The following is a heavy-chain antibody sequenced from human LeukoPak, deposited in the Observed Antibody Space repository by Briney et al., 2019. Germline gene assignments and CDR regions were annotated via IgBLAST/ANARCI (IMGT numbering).Heavy chain of an antibody. CDR3: AKVLRYFDWLSAVFDY. Sequence: GGSLRLSCAASGFTFSDYYMSWIRQAPGKGLEWVSYISSSGSTIYYADSVKGRFTISRDNAKNSLYLQMNSLRAEDTALYYCAKVLRYFDWLSAVFDYWGQGTLVTVSS. CDR2: ISSSGSTI. V-gene: IGHV3-11*01. D-gene: IGHD3-9*01. CDR1: GFTFSDYY. J-gene: IGHJ4*02.